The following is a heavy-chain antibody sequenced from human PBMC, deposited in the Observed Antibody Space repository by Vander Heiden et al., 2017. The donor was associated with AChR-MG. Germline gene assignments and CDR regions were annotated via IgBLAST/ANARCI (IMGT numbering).Heavy chain of an antibody. J-gene: IGHJ5*02. CDR2: ISGSGGST. V-gene: IGHV3-23*01. Sequence: EVQLLESGGGLVQPGGSLRLFCAASGFTFSSSAMSWVRQAPGKGREWVSAISGSGGSTDYADSVKGRFTISRDNSKNTLYMKMNSLRAEDTAVYYCAKDVVPADPWGHGSLVTVSS. CDR1: GFTFSSSA. D-gene: IGHD2-2*01. CDR3: AKDVVPADP.